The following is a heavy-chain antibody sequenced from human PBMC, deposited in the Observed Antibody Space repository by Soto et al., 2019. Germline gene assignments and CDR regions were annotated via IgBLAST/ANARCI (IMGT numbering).Heavy chain of an antibody. V-gene: IGHV4-59*01. Sequence: PLETLSLTCTVSGGSLGNYYWSWIRQPPGKELEWIGYIFYSGRTNYNPSLKSRVTISVDTSKNQFSLKLTSVTAADTAVYYCARGGYSSSWYYFDYWGQRTLVTVSS. CDR1: GGSLGNYY. D-gene: IGHD6-13*01. J-gene: IGHJ4*02. CDR3: ARGGYSSSWYYFDY. CDR2: IFYSGRT.